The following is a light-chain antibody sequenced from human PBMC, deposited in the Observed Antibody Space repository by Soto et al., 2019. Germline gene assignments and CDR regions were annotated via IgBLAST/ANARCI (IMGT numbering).Light chain of an antibody. Sequence: EVVMTQSPATLSVSPGERVTLSCRASQSFSSNVAWYQQKPGQAPRLLIYGAITRATGTPARLSGSGSGTEFTLSISSLQSEDFAVYYCQQYNNWPPYTFGQGTKLEIK. J-gene: IGKJ2*01. CDR2: GAI. CDR3: QQYNNWPPYT. V-gene: IGKV3-15*01. CDR1: QSFSSN.